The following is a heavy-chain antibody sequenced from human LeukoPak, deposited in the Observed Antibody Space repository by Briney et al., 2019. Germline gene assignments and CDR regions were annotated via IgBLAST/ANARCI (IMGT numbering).Heavy chain of an antibody. J-gene: IGHJ4*02. V-gene: IGHV4-30-4*01. CDR1: GGSISNYY. CDR2: IYYSGST. D-gene: IGHD3-9*01. Sequence: SETLSLTCTVSGGSISNYYWSWIRQPPGKGLEWIGYIYYSGSTYYNPSLKSRVTISVDTSKNQFSLKLSSVTAADTAVYYCARAPAGYSYYFDYWGQGTLVTVSS. CDR3: ARAPAGYSYYFDY.